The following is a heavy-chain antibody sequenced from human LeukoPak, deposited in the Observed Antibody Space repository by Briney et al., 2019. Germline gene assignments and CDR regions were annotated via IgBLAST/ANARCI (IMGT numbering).Heavy chain of an antibody. Sequence: SETLSLTCTVSGASISDYYWSWIRQPPGKGLEWIGYISNTGRIEYNPSLTSRVTFSLDTSKNYISLKLRSVTAADTAVYYCARDGGEAFCGGDCYSGWIDPWGQGTLVTVSS. CDR3: ARDGGEAFCGGDCYSGWIDP. D-gene: IGHD2-21*02. V-gene: IGHV4-59*01. CDR2: ISNTGRI. CDR1: GASISDYY. J-gene: IGHJ5*02.